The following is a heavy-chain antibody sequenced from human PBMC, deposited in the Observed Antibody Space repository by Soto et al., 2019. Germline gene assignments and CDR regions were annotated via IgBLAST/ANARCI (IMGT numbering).Heavy chain of an antibody. V-gene: IGHV1-69*02. CDR1: GDTFNFYT. CDR2: NNPILSMS. CDR3: ATSYGSGYRAFDS. J-gene: IGHJ4*02. D-gene: IGHD3-10*01. Sequence: QVQLVQSGADVQRPGSSVRVSCKASGDTFNFYTINWVRQAPGQGLQWMGRNNPILSMSTYAPRFQGRVTMTADKSTSTAYMELSILRSGDTAMYYCATSYGSGYRAFDSWGQGALVTVSS.